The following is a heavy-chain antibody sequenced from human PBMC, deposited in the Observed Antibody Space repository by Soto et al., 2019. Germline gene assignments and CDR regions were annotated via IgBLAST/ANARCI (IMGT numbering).Heavy chain of an antibody. Sequence: ASVKVSCKTSGYSFTNYKLHWVRQAPGQGLEWMGWVDPNGGGSNSAQKFQGSVTMTWDTSITTAYLDLTRLTTNDTATYFCATWVDYGDFEGFDFWGQGTLVTVSS. CDR1: GYSFTNYK. CDR3: ATWVDYGDFEGFDF. V-gene: IGHV1-2*04. CDR2: VDPNGGGS. J-gene: IGHJ4*02. D-gene: IGHD4-17*01.